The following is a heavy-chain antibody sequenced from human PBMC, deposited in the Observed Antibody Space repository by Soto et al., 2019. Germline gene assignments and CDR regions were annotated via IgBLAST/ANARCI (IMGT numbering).Heavy chain of an antibody. V-gene: IGHV1-18*01. J-gene: IGHJ3*02. Sequence: QVQLVQSGPEVKKPGASVKVSCKASGYTFTSYGISWVRQAPGQGLEWMGWISTYNGNPNYVQKLQGRVTMTTDTSTSTAYMELRSLRSDDTAVFYCASAPLYSTSPKNVFDIWGQGTVVTVSS. CDR3: ASAPLYSTSPKNVFDI. CDR2: ISTYNGNP. D-gene: IGHD6-6*01. CDR1: GYTFTSYG.